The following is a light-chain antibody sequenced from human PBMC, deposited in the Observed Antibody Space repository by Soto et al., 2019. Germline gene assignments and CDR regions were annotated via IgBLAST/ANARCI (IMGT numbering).Light chain of an antibody. CDR2: DAS. CDR3: QHRSNWPPELT. J-gene: IGKJ4*01. V-gene: IGKV3-11*01. CDR1: QSVSSY. Sequence: EIVLTQSPATLSLSPGERATLSCRASQSVSSYLAWYQQKPGQAPRLLIYDASNRAPGIPARFSGSGSGTDCTLTISSLEPEDCAVYDCQHRSNWPPELTGGGGTKVEIK.